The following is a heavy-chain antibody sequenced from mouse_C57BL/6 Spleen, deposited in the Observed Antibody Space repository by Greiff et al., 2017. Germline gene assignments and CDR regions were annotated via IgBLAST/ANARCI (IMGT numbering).Heavy chain of an antibody. J-gene: IGHJ4*01. D-gene: IGHD3-2*02. CDR2: IDPSDSET. CDR1: GYTFTSYW. Sequence: QVQLQQPGAELVRPGSSVTLSCKASGYTFTSYWMHWVKQRPIQGLEWIGNIDPSDSETHYNQKFKDKATLTVDKFSSTADMQLSSLTSEDSAVYCCARWTAQGLYAMDYWDQGTSDTVSS. V-gene: IGHV1-52*01. CDR3: ARWTAQGLYAMDY.